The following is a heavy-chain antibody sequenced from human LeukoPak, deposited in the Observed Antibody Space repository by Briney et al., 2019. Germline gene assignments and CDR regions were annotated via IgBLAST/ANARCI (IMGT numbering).Heavy chain of an antibody. V-gene: IGHV4-39*01. J-gene: IGHJ4*02. CDR1: GGSISSSSYY. D-gene: IGHD3-22*01. Sequence: PSETLSLTCTVSGGSISSSSYYWGWIRQPPGKGLEWIGSIYYSGSTYYNPSLKSRVTISVDTSKNQFSLKLSSVTAADTAVHYCARLDYYDSSGLDYWGQGTLVTVSS. CDR3: ARLDYYDSSGLDY. CDR2: IYYSGST.